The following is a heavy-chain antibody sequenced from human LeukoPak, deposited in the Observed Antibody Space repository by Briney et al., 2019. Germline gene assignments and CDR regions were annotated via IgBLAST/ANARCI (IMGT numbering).Heavy chain of an antibody. V-gene: IGHV3-48*01. CDR1: GFTFSTYS. CDR3: ARGVRRRPDAFDI. CDR2: ISSSSGTI. J-gene: IGHJ3*02. D-gene: IGHD6-25*01. Sequence: GGSLRLSCAASGFTFSTYSMNWVRQAPGKGLEWVSYISSSSGTIYYADSVKGRFTISRDNAKNSLYLQMNSLRAEDTAVYYCARGVRRRPDAFDIWGQGTMVTVSS.